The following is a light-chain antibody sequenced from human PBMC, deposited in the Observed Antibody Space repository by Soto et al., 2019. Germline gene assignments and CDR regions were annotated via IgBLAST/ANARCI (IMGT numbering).Light chain of an antibody. Sequence: QSALTQPASVSGSPGQSITISCTGTSSDVGGYDYVSWYQQHPGKAPKLLIFDVSKRPSGVSYRFSGSKSGNTASLTISGLQAEDEADYYCSSYASSITLVFSGGTKLTVL. CDR2: DVS. V-gene: IGLV2-14*01. CDR1: SSDVGGYDY. CDR3: SSYASSITLV. J-gene: IGLJ2*01.